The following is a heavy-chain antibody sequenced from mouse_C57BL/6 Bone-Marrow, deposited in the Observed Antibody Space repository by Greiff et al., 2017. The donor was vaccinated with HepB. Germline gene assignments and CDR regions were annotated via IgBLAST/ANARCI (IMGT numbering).Heavy chain of an antibody. CDR1: GFTFSDYY. V-gene: IGHV5-12*01. D-gene: IGHD1-1*01. J-gene: IGHJ1*03. Sequence: EVKLVESGGGLVQPGGSLKLSCAASGFTFSDYYMYWVRQTPEKRLEWVAYISNGGGSTYYPDTVKGRFTISRDNAKNTLYLQMSRLKSEDTAMYYCARHTITTVVATRYFDVWGTGTTVTVSS. CDR3: ARHTITTVVATRYFDV. CDR2: ISNGGGST.